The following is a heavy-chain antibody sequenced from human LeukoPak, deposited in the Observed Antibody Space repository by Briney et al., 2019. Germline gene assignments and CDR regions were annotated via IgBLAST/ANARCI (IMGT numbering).Heavy chain of an antibody. J-gene: IGHJ4*02. V-gene: IGHV4-59*01. CDR3: ARFSGSYFRHFDY. CDR2: IYNSGST. CDR1: GGSISSYY. Sequence: PSETLSLTCTVSGGSISSYYWNWIRQPPGKGLEWIGYIYNSGSTNNKPSLKSRVTISVDTSKKQFSLKLSSVTAADTAVYYCARFSGSYFRHFDYWGQGTLVTVSS. D-gene: IGHD1-26*01.